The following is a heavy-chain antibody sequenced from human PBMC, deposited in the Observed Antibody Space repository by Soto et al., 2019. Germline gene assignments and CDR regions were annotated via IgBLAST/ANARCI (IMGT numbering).Heavy chain of an antibody. J-gene: IGHJ4*02. V-gene: IGHV2-5*02. CDR1: GFSLSTYDVG. Sequence: QITLKESGPTLVKPTQTLTLTCTFSGFSLSTYDVGVGWIRQPPRKALEWLAVIYWDDDKRYSPSLKSRLTVTKDTSKNQVILTMTNMDPVDTATYYCAHASGGGNPAYFDYWCQGTLVTVSS. CDR3: AHASGGGNPAYFDY. CDR2: IYWDDDK. D-gene: IGHD2-15*01.